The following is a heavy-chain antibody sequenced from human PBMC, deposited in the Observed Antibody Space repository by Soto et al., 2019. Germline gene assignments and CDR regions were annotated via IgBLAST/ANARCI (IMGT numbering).Heavy chain of an antibody. CDR2: INAGNGNT. D-gene: IGHD4-4*01. CDR3: ARVAVTCLDY. CDR1: GYTFTSYA. V-gene: IGHV1-3*01. J-gene: IGHJ4*02. Sequence: QVQLVQSGAEVKKPGASVKVSCKASGYTFTSYAMHWVRQAPGQRLEWMGWINAGNGNTKYSQKFQGRVTITRDTAASTAAMELISLRSGDTAVYYCARVAVTCLDYWGQGTLVTVSS.